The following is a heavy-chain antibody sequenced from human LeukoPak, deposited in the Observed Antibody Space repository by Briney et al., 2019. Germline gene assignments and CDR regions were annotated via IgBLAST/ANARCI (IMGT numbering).Heavy chain of an antibody. CDR1: GYTFTGYY. CDR2: INPNSGGT. V-gene: IGHV1-2*02. D-gene: IGHD2-2*01. CDR3: ARGWDIVVVPAAQNDY. Sequence: ASVKVSCKASGYTFTGYYMHWVRQAPGQGLEWMGWINPNSGGTNYAQKFHGRVTMTRDTSISTAYMELSRLRSDDTAVYYCARGWDIVVVPAAQNDYWGQGTLVTVSS. J-gene: IGHJ4*02.